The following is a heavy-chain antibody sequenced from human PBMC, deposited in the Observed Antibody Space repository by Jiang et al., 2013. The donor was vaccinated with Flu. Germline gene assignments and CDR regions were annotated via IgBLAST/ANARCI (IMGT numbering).Heavy chain of an antibody. D-gene: IGHD6-19*01. V-gene: IGHV3-30*02. Sequence: CAASGFSFSYYAMYWVRQPPGKGLEWLASIRLMDKSLYADSVKGRFTISRDNSKSALYLQMNSLRGDDTAAYYCATLRGSSYDTYLMDSWGQGTLVTVSS. CDR1: GFSFSYYA. CDR2: IRLMDKS. CDR3: ATLRGSSYDTYLMDS. J-gene: IGHJ4*02.